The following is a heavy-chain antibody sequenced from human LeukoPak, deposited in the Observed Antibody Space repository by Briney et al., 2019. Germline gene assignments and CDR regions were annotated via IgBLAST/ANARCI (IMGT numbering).Heavy chain of an antibody. CDR2: IYPGDSET. CDR1: GYSSTTNW. Sequence: PGESLKISCKGSGYSSTTNWIGWVRQMPGKGLEWMGIIYPGDSETRYSPSFQGQVTISADKSISTAYLQWSSLKASDTAIYYCVRSRGYSYGYSYYFDYWGQGTLVTVSS. CDR3: VRSRGYSYGYSYYFDY. V-gene: IGHV5-51*01. D-gene: IGHD5-18*01. J-gene: IGHJ4*02.